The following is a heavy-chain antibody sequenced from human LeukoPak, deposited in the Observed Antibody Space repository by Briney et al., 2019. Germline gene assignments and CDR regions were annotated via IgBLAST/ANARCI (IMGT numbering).Heavy chain of an antibody. CDR2: ISAYNGNT. D-gene: IGHD3-10*01. V-gene: IGHV1-18*01. Sequence: ASVKVSCKASGYTFTSYGISWVRQAPGQGLEWMGWISAYNGNTNYAQKLQGRVTMTTDTSTSTVYMELRSLRSDDTAVYYCARDGGGFGELPFDYWGQGTLVTVSS. CDR1: GYTFTSYG. CDR3: ARDGGGFGELPFDY. J-gene: IGHJ4*02.